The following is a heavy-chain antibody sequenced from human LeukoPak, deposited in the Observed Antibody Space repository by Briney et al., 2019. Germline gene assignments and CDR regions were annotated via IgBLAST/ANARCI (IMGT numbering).Heavy chain of an antibody. J-gene: IGHJ4*02. V-gene: IGHV1-8*01. Sequence: ASVKVSCKTSGYPFTTWEINWVRQAAGQGLEWMGWVHPNSGNTAYAQKFQGRVTMTRDTSISTAYMELSGLRSEDTAVYYCARGVIAGYSGYDYYGYWGQGTLVTVSS. CDR2: VHPNSGNT. CDR1: GYPFTTWE. D-gene: IGHD5-12*01. CDR3: ARGVIAGYSGYDYYGY.